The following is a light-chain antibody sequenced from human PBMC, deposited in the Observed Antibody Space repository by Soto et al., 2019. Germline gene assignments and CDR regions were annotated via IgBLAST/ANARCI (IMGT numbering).Light chain of an antibody. CDR1: QSISSY. J-gene: IGKJ2*01. Sequence: DIQMTQSPSSLSASVGDRVTITCRASQSISSYLNWYQQKPGKAPKLLIYAASSLQSGVPSRFSGSGSGTDFNLTISSLQPEDFATYYCQQSYSTRFFGQGTKLEIK. CDR3: QQSYSTRF. CDR2: AAS. V-gene: IGKV1-39*01.